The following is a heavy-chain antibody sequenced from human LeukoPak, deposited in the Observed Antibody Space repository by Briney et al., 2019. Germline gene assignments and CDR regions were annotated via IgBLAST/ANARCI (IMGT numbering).Heavy chain of an antibody. J-gene: IGHJ3*02. CDR1: GFTFRSYS. Sequence: GGSLRLSCAASGFTFRSYSMNWVRQAPGKGLEWVSAIDPSSTYIYYADSVKGRFTISRDNAKNSLYLQMNSLRAEDTAVYYCARVAAASDAFDIWGQGTMVTVSS. CDR3: ARVAAASDAFDI. D-gene: IGHD6-13*01. CDR2: IDPSSTYI. V-gene: IGHV3-21*01.